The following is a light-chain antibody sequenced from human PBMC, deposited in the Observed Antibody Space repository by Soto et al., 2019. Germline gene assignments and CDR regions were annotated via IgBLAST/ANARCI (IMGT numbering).Light chain of an antibody. CDR3: FSYAGDSTWL. CDR1: RSDVGSCNS. J-gene: IGLJ2*01. CDR2: EVT. Sequence: QSALTQPASVSGSPGQSITISCTGTRSDVGSCNSIAWYQQHPGKAPRVVIFEVTKRPSGISDRFSGSKSGYTASLTISGLQAEDEADYFCFSYAGDSTWLFGGGTKLTVL. V-gene: IGLV2-23*02.